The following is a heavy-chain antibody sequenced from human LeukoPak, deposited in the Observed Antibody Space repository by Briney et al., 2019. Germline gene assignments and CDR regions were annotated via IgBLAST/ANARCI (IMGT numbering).Heavy chain of an antibody. D-gene: IGHD6-13*01. CDR3: ARNFPYSKLDY. V-gene: IGHV4-34*01. CDR1: GGSFTSYY. CDR2: IDHSGRT. J-gene: IGHJ4*02. Sequence: SETLSLTCAVSGGSFTSYYWGWIRQPPGKGLEWIGEIDHSGRTNSNLSLESRVTISVDTSKSQFSLQLTSMTAADTAVYFCARNFPYSKLDYWGQGTLVTVSS.